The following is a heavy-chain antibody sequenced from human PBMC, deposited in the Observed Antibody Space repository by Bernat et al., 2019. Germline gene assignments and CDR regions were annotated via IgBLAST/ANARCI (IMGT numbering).Heavy chain of an antibody. V-gene: IGHV1-69-2*01. CDR3: ATGSNDSGSYYNGGWFDP. Sequence: EVQLVQSGAEVKKPGATVKISCKVSGYTFTDYYMHWVQQAPGKGLEWMGLVDPEDGETIYAEKFQGRVTITADTSTDTAYMELSSLRSEDTAVYYCATGSNDSGSYYNGGWFDPWGQGTLVTVSS. CDR2: VDPEDGET. J-gene: IGHJ5*02. CDR1: GYTFTDYY. D-gene: IGHD3-10*01.